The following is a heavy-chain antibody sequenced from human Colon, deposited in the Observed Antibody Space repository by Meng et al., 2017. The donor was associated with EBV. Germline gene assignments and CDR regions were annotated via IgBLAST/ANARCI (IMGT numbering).Heavy chain of an antibody. Sequence: VQLQQSGPGLVRPSQPPSLPCAIPGDSVSSNTAAWNWIRQSPSRGLEWLGRTYYRSKWYDDYALSVKSRLTINPDTSKNQFSLQLNSVTPEDTAVYFCARETTGGYYFDYWGQGTLVTVSS. CDR1: GDSVSSNTAA. D-gene: IGHD1-1*01. V-gene: IGHV6-1*01. J-gene: IGHJ4*02. CDR3: ARETTGGYYFDY. CDR2: TYYRSKWYD.